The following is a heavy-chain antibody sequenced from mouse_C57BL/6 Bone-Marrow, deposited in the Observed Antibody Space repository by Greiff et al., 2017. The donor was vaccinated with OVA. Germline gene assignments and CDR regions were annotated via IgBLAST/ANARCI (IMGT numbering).Heavy chain of an antibody. J-gene: IGHJ1*03. CDR1: GFSLTSYG. D-gene: IGHD1-1*01. CDR2: IWSGGST. CDR3: AREVYYYGSSWYFDV. V-gene: IGHV2-2*01. Sequence: VKLVESGPGLVQPSQSLSITCTVSGFSLTSYGVHWVRQSPGKGLEWLGVIWSGGSTDYNAAFISRLSISKDNSKSQVFFKMNSLQADDTAIYYCAREVYYYGSSWYFDVWGTGTTVTVSS.